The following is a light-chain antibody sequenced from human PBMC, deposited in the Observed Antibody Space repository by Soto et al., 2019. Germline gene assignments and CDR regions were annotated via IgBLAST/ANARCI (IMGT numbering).Light chain of an antibody. Sequence: DIQMTQSPSTLSASVGDRVTLTCRASQSINKWLAWYQQKPGKAPKFLIYDASILASGVPSRFSGSGSGTELTLTISTLQPDDFATYYCQHGWAFGQGTKVDIK. CDR3: QHGWA. J-gene: IGKJ1*01. CDR1: QSINKW. CDR2: DAS. V-gene: IGKV1-5*01.